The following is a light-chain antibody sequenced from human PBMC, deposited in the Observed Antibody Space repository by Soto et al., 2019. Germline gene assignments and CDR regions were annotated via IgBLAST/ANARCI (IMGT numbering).Light chain of an antibody. CDR3: QQHNSFSIT. CDR2: KAS. Sequence: DIHIAHSPFTLASSVVYRVTIPCRASESISRRLAWYQQKPGKAPKRLIYKASSLESGVPSRFSGSGSGTEFTLTINSLQADDFATYYCQQHNSFSITFGQGTRLEIK. V-gene: IGKV1-5*03. CDR1: ESISRR. J-gene: IGKJ5*01.